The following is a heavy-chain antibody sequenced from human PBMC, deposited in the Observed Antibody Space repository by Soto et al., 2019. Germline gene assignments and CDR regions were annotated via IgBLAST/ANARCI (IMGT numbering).Heavy chain of an antibody. D-gene: IGHD5-18*01. CDR1: GYTFTSYG. CDR3: ARDLLRGYSQEYYYYGMDV. CDR2: ISAYNGNT. J-gene: IGHJ6*02. V-gene: IGHV1-18*04. Sequence: GASVKVSCKASGYTFTSYGISWVRQAPGQGLEWMGWISAYNGNTNYAQKLQGRVTMTTDTSTSTAYMELRSLRSDDTAVYYCARDLLRGYSQEYYYYGMDVWGQGTTVTVSS.